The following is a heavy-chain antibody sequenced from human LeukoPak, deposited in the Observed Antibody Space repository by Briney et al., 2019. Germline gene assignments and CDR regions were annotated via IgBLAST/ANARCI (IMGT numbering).Heavy chain of an antibody. D-gene: IGHD1-14*01. CDR2: IGSSGSTI. Sequence: PGGSLRLSCAASGFTLSSYEMNWVRQAPGRGLEWISYIGSSGSTIYYADSVKGRFTISRDNAKNSLFLQMDSLRDEDTAVYYCTRDRNPPARVGPFDYWGQGTLVTVSS. CDR1: GFTLSSYE. V-gene: IGHV3-48*03. CDR3: TRDRNPPARVGPFDY. J-gene: IGHJ4*02.